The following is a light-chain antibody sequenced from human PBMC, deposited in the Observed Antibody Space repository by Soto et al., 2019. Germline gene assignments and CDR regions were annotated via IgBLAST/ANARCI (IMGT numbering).Light chain of an antibody. CDR2: GAS. CDR3: QHYNSYSEA. J-gene: IGKJ1*01. CDR1: QSVSSSY. Sequence: EVVLTQSPGTLSLSAGERATLSCRASQSVSSSYLAWYQQKPGQAPRLLIYGASSRATDIPDRITGSGSGTEFTLTISSLQPDDFATYYCQHYNSYSEAFGQGTKVDIK. V-gene: IGKV3-20*01.